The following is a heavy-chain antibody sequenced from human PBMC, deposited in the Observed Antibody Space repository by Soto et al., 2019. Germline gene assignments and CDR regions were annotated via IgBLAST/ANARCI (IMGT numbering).Heavy chain of an antibody. CDR3: ARERIEGDIEAAGTEYVYYYYYGRDV. J-gene: IGHJ6*02. Sequence: SVKVSCKASGGTFSSYAISWVRQAPGQGLEWMGGIIPIFGTANYAQKFQGRVTITADKSTSTAYMELSSLRSEDTAVYYCARERIEGDIEAAGTEYVYYYYYGRDVWGQGTTVNASS. D-gene: IGHD6-13*01. V-gene: IGHV1-69*06. CDR2: IIPIFGTA. CDR1: GGTFSSYA.